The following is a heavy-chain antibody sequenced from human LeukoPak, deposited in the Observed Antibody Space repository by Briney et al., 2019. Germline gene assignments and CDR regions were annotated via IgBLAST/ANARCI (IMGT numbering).Heavy chain of an antibody. D-gene: IGHD6-13*01. CDR2: IKQDGSEK. J-gene: IGHJ4*02. CDR1: GFTFSSYW. CDR3: AKGSSSSLPAHFDY. V-gene: IGHV3-7*01. Sequence: GGSLRLSCAASGFTFSSYWMSWVRQAPGKGLEWVANIKQDGSEKYYVDSVKGRFTISRDNSKNTLYLQMNSLRAEDTAVYYCAKGSSSSLPAHFDYWGQGTLVTVSS.